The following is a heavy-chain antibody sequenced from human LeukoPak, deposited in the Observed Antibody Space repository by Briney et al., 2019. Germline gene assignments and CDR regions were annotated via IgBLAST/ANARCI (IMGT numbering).Heavy chain of an antibody. CDR2: MNPNSGNT. CDR1: GYTFTGYY. CDR3: ARAVRLLWFGELLVGWFDP. D-gene: IGHD3-10*01. J-gene: IGHJ5*02. Sequence: GASVKVSCKASGYTFTGYYMHWVRQATGQGLEWMGWMNPNSGNTGYAQKFQGRVTMTRNTSISTAYMELSSLRSEDTAVYYCARAVRLLWFGELLVGWFDPWGQGTLVTVSS. V-gene: IGHV1-8*02.